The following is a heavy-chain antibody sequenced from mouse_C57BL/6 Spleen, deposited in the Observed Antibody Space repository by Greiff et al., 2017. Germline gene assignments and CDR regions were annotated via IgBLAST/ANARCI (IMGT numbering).Heavy chain of an antibody. CDR3: ARKTTVGGFDY. V-gene: IGHV1-81*01. CDR2: IYPRSGNT. J-gene: IGHJ2*01. Sequence: QVQLQQSGAELARPGASVKLSCKASGYTFTSYGISWVKQRTGQGLEWIGEIYPRSGNTYYNEKFKGKATLTADKSSSTAYMEIRSLTSEDSAVYFCARKTTVGGFDYWGQGTTLTVSS. CDR1: GYTFTSYG. D-gene: IGHD1-1*01.